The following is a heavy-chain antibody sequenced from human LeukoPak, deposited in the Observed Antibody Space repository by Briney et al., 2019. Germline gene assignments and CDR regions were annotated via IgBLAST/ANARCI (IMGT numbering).Heavy chain of an antibody. Sequence: HGASVKVSCKASGFTFKNYGFSWVRQAPGQGLQWMGWISADNGNTKYAQNLQGRVIMTTDRSTGTAYVELTSLRSDDTAVYYCARDRRRYSAYDGEGFDYWGQGTLVTVSS. CDR2: ISADNGNT. J-gene: IGHJ4*02. V-gene: IGHV1-18*04. D-gene: IGHD5-12*01. CDR1: GFTFKNYG. CDR3: ARDRRRYSAYDGEGFDY.